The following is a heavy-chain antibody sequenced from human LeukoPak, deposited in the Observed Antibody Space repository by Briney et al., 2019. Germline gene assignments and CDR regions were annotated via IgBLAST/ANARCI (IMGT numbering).Heavy chain of an antibody. V-gene: IGHV3-23*01. Sequence: GGSLRLSCAASGFTFSNYAMSWVRQAPGKGLEWVSAISDSSVSTYYADSVKGRFTISRDNSKNTLYLQMNSLRAEDTAVYYCARSAGQRAFDIWGQGTMVTVSS. J-gene: IGHJ3*02. CDR3: ARSAGQRAFDI. CDR2: ISDSSVST. CDR1: GFTFSNYA.